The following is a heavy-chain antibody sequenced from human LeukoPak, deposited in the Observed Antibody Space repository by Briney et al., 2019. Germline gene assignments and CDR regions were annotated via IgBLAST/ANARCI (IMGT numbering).Heavy chain of an antibody. CDR1: GYTFTGYY. J-gene: IGHJ6*03. CDR2: INPNSGGT. CDR3: AVVPAAIGYYYYYMDV. D-gene: IGHD2-2*01. V-gene: IGHV1-2*02. Sequence: ASVKVSCKASGYTFTGYYMHWVRQAPGQGLEWMGWINPNSGGTNYAQKFQGRVTMTRDTSISTAYMELSRLRSDDTAVYYCAVVPAAIGYYYYYMDVWGKGTTVTVSS.